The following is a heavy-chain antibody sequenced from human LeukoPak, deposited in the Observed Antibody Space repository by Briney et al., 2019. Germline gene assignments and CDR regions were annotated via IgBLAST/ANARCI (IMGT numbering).Heavy chain of an antibody. CDR2: MNPNSGNT. D-gene: IGHD6-19*01. Sequence: GASAKVSCKASGYTFTSYDINWVRQATGQGLEWMGWMNPNSGNTGYAQKFQRRVTMTRNTSISTAYMELSSLRSEDTAVYYCARGYSSGWYGWFDPWGQGTLVTVSS. CDR3: ARGYSSGWYGWFDP. J-gene: IGHJ5*02. V-gene: IGHV1-8*01. CDR1: GYTFTSYD.